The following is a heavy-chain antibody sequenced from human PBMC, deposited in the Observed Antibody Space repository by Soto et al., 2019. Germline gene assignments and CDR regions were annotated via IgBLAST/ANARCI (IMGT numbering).Heavy chain of an antibody. CDR2: ISTYNSNT. Sequence: QVPLVQSGAEVMKPGASVKVSCMASGYTFARYGISWVRQAPGQGLEWMGWISTYNSNTNYARKFQGRVSLTTDTPTNTAYMELRSLTPDDTALYYCAREGFCSSGSCALYSHDYFGMDVWGQGTTVTVSS. D-gene: IGHD2-15*01. V-gene: IGHV1-18*01. CDR3: AREGFCSSGSCALYSHDYFGMDV. J-gene: IGHJ6*02. CDR1: GYTFARYG.